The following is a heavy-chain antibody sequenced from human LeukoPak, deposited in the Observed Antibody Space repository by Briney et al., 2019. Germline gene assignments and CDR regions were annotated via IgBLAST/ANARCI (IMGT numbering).Heavy chain of an antibody. V-gene: IGHV4-59*08. J-gene: IGHJ5*02. CDR3: ARHSSSYYDFWSGPIWFDP. D-gene: IGHD3-3*01. Sequence: SETLSLTRTVSGGSISSYYWSWIRQPPGKGLEWIGYIYYSGSTNYNPSLKSRVTISVDTSKNQFSLKLSSVTAADTAVYYCARHSSSYYDFWSGPIWFDPWGQGTLVTVSS. CDR2: IYYSGST. CDR1: GGSISSYY.